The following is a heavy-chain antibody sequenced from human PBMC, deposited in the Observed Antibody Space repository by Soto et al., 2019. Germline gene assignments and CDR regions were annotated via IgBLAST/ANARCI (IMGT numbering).Heavy chain of an antibody. J-gene: IGHJ4*02. V-gene: IGHV4-4*02. CDR2: IYHSGST. Sequence: SETLSLTCAVSSGSISSSNWWSWVRQPPGKGLEWIGEIYHSGSTNYNPSLKSRVTISVDKSKNQFSLTLSSVTAADTAIYYCARGGLTTVPPLTWGQGTLVTVSS. CDR1: SGSISSSNW. CDR3: ARGGLTTVPPLT. D-gene: IGHD4-17*01.